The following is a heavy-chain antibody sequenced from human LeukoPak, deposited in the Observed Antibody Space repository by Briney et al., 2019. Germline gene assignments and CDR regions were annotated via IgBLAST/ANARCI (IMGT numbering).Heavy chain of an antibody. Sequence: SETLSLTCTVSGGSISSYYWSWIRQPPGKGLGWIGYIYYSGSTNYNPSLKSRVTISVDTSKNQFSLKLSSVTAADTAVYYCAREAIYGSGSLDYWGQGTLVTVSS. D-gene: IGHD3-10*01. V-gene: IGHV4-59*01. J-gene: IGHJ4*02. CDR3: AREAIYGSGSLDY. CDR1: GGSISSYY. CDR2: IYYSGST.